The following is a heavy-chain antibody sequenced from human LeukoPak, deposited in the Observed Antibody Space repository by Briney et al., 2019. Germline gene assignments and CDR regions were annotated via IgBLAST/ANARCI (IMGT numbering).Heavy chain of an antibody. CDR2: IYYSGST. J-gene: IGHJ4*02. D-gene: IGHD2-2*01. V-gene: IGHV4-61*09. CDR3: ARRCSSTSCYGY. Sequence: PSQTLSLTCTVSGGSISSGSYYWSWIRQPAGKGLEWIGYIYYSGSTNYNPSLKSRVTISVDTSKNQFSLKLSSVTAADTAVYYCARRCSSTSCYGYWGQGTLVTVSS. CDR1: GGSISSGSYY.